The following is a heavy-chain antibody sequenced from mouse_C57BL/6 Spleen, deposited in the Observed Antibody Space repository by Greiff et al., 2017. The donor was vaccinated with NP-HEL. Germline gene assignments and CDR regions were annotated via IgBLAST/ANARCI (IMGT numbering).Heavy chain of an antibody. Sequence: EVQLQQSGPELVKPGASVKISCKASGYTFTDYYMNWVKQSHGKSLEWIGDINPNNGGTSYNQKCKGKATLTVDKSSSTAYMELRSLTSEDSAVYYCARGGYSNSYAMDYWGQGTSVTVSS. V-gene: IGHV1-26*01. CDR1: GYTFTDYY. J-gene: IGHJ4*01. CDR2: INPNNGGT. CDR3: ARGGYSNSYAMDY. D-gene: IGHD2-5*01.